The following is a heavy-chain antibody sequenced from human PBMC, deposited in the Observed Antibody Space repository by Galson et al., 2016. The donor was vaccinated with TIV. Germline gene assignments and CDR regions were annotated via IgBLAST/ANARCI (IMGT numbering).Heavy chain of an antibody. CDR2: INPNSGGT. CDR1: GYTFTEYY. D-gene: IGHD1/OR15-1a*01. CDR3: AKIGQEHDAFDI. V-gene: IGHV1-2*04. J-gene: IGHJ3*02. Sequence: SVKVSCKASGYTFTEYYIHWVRQAPGQGLEWMGRINPNSGGTMYAQKFQGWVTMTRDTSITTAYMELSRLKSDDTAVYYCAKIGQEHDAFDIWGQGTMVTVFS.